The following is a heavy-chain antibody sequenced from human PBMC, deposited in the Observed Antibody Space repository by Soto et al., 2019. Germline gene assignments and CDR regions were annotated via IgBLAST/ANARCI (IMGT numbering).Heavy chain of an antibody. CDR1: GYTFSSYA. D-gene: IGHD3-3*01. Sequence: GASVKVSCKASGYTFSSYAISWVRQAPGQGLEWMGWMNPNFGTTNYAQKFQGRVTITTNKSISTAYMELSSLRSEDTAVYYCARVPTRITIFGVVPRYYMDVWGKGTTVTSP. V-gene: IGHV1-8*03. J-gene: IGHJ6*03. CDR3: ARVPTRITIFGVVPRYYMDV. CDR2: MNPNFGTT.